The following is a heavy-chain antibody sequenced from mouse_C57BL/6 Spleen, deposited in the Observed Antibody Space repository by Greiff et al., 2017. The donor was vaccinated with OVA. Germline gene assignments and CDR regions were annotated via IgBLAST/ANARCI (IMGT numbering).Heavy chain of an antibody. Sequence: DVMLVESGGGLVKPGGSLKLSCAASGFTFSSYAMSWVRQTPGKRLEWVATISDGGSYTYYPDNVKGRFTISRDNAKNNLYLQMSHLKSEDTAMYYCARASTMVTTRTWFAYWGQGTLVTVSA. CDR3: ARASTMVTTRTWFAY. J-gene: IGHJ3*01. CDR2: ISDGGSYT. V-gene: IGHV5-4*03. CDR1: GFTFSSYA. D-gene: IGHD2-2*01.